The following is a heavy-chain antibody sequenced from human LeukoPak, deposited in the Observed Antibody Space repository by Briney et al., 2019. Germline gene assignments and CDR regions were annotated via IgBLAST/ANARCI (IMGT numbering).Heavy chain of an antibody. Sequence: GASVKVSCKASGYTFTGYYMHWVRQAPGQGLEWMGWINPNSSGTNYAQKFQGRVTMTRDTSISTAYMELSRLRSDDTAVYYCARVPPPPNYDFWSGSLLYYFDYRGQGTLVTVSS. J-gene: IGHJ4*02. CDR1: GYTFTGYY. V-gene: IGHV1-2*02. D-gene: IGHD3-3*01. CDR3: ARVPPPPNYDFWSGSLLYYFDY. CDR2: INPNSSGT.